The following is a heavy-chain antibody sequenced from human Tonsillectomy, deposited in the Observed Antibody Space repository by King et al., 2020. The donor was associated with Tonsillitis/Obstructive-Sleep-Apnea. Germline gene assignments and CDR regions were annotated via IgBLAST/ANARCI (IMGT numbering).Heavy chain of an antibody. CDR1: GYTFTSYG. V-gene: IGHV1-18*01. J-gene: IGHJ6*03. D-gene: IGHD5-18*01. Sequence: QLVQSGAEVKKPGASVKVSCKASGYTFTSYGISWVRQAPGQGLEWMGWISAYNGNTNYAQKLQGRVTMTTDTSTSTAYMELRSLRSDDTAVYYCARDRRGYSCGNYYYYYMDVWGKGTTVTVSS. CDR2: ISAYNGNT. CDR3: ARDRRGYSCGNYYYYYMDV.